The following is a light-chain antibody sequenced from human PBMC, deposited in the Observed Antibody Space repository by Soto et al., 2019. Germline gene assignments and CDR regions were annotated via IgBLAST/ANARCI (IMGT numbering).Light chain of an antibody. Sequence: QSVLTQPPSVSAAPGEKVTISCSGRTSNIVNNFVSWYRQLPGAAPQLLIYTNNKRPSGVSDRFSGSKSGSSATLGITGLQTGDEAHYYCGTWDYSVTAFVFGGGTKLTVL. V-gene: IGLV1-51*01. CDR3: GTWDYSVTAFV. CDR2: TNN. CDR1: TSNIVNNF. J-gene: IGLJ2*01.